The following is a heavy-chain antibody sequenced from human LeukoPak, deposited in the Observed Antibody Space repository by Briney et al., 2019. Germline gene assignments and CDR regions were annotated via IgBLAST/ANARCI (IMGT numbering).Heavy chain of an antibody. CDR3: ARVAYSGTYRWDY. J-gene: IGHJ4*02. D-gene: IGHD1-26*01. Sequence: GGSLRLSCAASGFTFINYRMNWVRQAPGKGLEWVSSISTSRSYIYYADSVKGRFTISRDNAKNSLYLQMNSLRAEDTAVYYCARVAYSGTYRWDYWGQGTLVTVSS. CDR1: GFTFINYR. V-gene: IGHV3-21*01. CDR2: ISTSRSYI.